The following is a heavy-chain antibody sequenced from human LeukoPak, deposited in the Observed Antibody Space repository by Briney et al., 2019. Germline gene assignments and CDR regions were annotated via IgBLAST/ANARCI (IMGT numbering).Heavy chain of an antibody. CDR3: AKAALVSSSWTAFDY. D-gene: IGHD6-13*01. J-gene: IGHJ4*02. CDR2: ISYDGSNK. V-gene: IGHV3-30*18. CDR1: GFTFSSYG. Sequence: GGSLRLSCAASGFTFSSYGMHWVRQAPGKGLEWVAVISYDGSNKYYADSVKGRFTISRDNSKNTLYLQMNSLRAEDTAVYYCAKAALVSSSWTAFDYWGQGTLVTVSS.